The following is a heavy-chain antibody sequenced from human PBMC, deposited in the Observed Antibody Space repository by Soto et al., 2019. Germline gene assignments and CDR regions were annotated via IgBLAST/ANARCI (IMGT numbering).Heavy chain of an antibody. Sequence: QVQLQESGPGLMKPSETLSLTCTVSGSSISPYYWSWIRQPPGKGLEWIGYIYYSGSTKYNPSLKSRVIISVDTSKNQLSLRLRSVTAADTAVYYCTRVGGYYGDYPNFDYWGQGTLVTVSS. J-gene: IGHJ4*02. D-gene: IGHD4-17*01. V-gene: IGHV4-59*01. CDR3: TRVGGYYGDYPNFDY. CDR2: IYYSGST. CDR1: GSSISPYY.